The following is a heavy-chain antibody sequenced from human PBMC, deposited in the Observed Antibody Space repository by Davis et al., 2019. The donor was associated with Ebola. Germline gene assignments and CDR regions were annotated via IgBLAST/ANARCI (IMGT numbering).Heavy chain of an antibody. J-gene: IGHJ5*01. Sequence: GGSLRLSCAASGFTFSHNAMNWVRQAPGKGLEWVSTISGSGTYTYYADSVKGRFTISRDNSKNTLYLQMNSLRVEDTAIYYCAREEGSSRWQNNWFDYWGQGTLVTVSS. CDR2: ISGSGTYT. CDR1: GFTFSHNA. D-gene: IGHD2-2*01. V-gene: IGHV3-23*01. CDR3: AREEGSSRWQNNWFDY.